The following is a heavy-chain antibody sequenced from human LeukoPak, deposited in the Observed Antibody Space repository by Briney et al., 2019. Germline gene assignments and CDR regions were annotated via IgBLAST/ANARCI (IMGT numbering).Heavy chain of an antibody. CDR3: ARDIEAAGLFLDY. Sequence: GRSLRLSCAASGFTFEDYVMHWVRQAPGKGLEWVSGISWNSRSIGYADSVKGRFTISRDNAKNSLYLQMNSLRAEDTAVYYCARDIEAAGLFLDYWGQGTLVTVSS. V-gene: IGHV3-9*01. CDR2: ISWNSRSI. D-gene: IGHD6-13*01. CDR1: GFTFEDYV. J-gene: IGHJ4*02.